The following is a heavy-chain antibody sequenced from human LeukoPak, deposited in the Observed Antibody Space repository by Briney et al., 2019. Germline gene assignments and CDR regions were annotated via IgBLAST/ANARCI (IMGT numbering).Heavy chain of an antibody. D-gene: IGHD5-12*01. Sequence: SETLSLTCTVSYGSISDISYYWGWIRQPPGKGLEWIGYIYYSGSTYYNSSLKSRVTISLDTSKNQFSLKLSSVTAADTAVYYCARVRSGFDFTPHFDYWGQGTLVTVSS. J-gene: IGHJ4*02. V-gene: IGHV4-39*07. CDR2: IYYSGST. CDR3: ARVRSGFDFTPHFDY. CDR1: YGSISDISYY.